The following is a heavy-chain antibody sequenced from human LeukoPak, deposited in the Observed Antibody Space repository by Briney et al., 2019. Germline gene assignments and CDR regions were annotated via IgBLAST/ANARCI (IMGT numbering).Heavy chain of an antibody. CDR1: GFTLSNYW. J-gene: IGHJ4*02. CDR2: MKHDGTEK. V-gene: IGHV3-7*04. CDR3: ARSPYSGSYGPFDY. D-gene: IGHD1-26*01. Sequence: GSLRLSCAASGFTLSNYWMNWVRQAPGKGLEWVANMKHDGTEKSYVDSVKGRFTIPRDDAKNSLYLQMNSLGAEDTARYYCARSPYSGSYGPFDYWGQGTLVTVSS.